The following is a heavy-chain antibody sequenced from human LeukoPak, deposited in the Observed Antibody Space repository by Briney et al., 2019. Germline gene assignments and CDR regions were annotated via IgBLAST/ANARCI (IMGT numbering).Heavy chain of an antibody. Sequence: ASVTVSCKAPGGTFSSYAISWVRQAPGQGLEWMGGIIPIFGTANYAQKFQGRVTITADESTSTAYMELSSLRSEDTAVYYCARGVIRYYYGSGSYYDHNYYYYYMDVWGKGTTVTISS. CDR1: GGTFSSYA. D-gene: IGHD3-10*01. CDR3: ARGVIRYYYGSGSYYDHNYYYYYMDV. J-gene: IGHJ6*03. V-gene: IGHV1-69*13. CDR2: IIPIFGTA.